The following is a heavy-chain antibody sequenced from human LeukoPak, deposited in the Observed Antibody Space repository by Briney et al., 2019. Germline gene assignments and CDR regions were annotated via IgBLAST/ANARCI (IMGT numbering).Heavy chain of an antibody. V-gene: IGHV4-59*08. D-gene: IGHD5-12*01. J-gene: IGHJ2*01. CDR1: GGSISSYY. CDR2: IYYSGST. CDR3: ARRPPKYSGYGWSDWYSDL. Sequence: SETLSLTCTVSGGSISSYYWSWIRQPPGKGLEWIGYIYYSGSTNYNPSLKSRVTISVDTSKNQFSLKLSSVTAADTAVYYCARRPPKYSGYGWSDWYSDLWGRGTLVTVSS.